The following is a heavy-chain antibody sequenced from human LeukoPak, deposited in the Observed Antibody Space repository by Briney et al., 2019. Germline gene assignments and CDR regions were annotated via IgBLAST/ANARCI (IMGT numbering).Heavy chain of an antibody. J-gene: IGHJ6*02. V-gene: IGHV3-21*01. Sequence: PGGSLRLSCAASGFSLSSYSMNWVRQAPGKGLEWVSSITISSNFIYYADSVKGRFTISRDNAKSSLFLQLNSLRAEGTAVYFCARDGHGDGFLTGYSYFGMDVWGQGTTVTVSS. CDR3: ARDGHGDGFLTGYSYFGMDV. D-gene: IGHD3-9*01. CDR1: GFSLSSYS. CDR2: ITISSNFI.